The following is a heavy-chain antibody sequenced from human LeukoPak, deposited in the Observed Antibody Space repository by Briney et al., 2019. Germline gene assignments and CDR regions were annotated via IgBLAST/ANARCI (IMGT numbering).Heavy chain of an antibody. V-gene: IGHV3-73*01. Sequence: GASLRLSCEGSGFTFSAFVIHWVRQASGKGLEWVGRIRSKSNNYATAYAASVKARFTISRDDSENTAFLQMNSLKTEDTAVYYCTSGTDGYWGQGTLVTVSS. CDR1: GFTFSAFV. CDR2: IRSKSNNYAT. J-gene: IGHJ4*02. D-gene: IGHD1-26*01. CDR3: TSGTDGY.